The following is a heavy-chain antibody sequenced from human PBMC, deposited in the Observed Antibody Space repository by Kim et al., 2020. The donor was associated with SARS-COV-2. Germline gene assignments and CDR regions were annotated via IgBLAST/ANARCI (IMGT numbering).Heavy chain of an antibody. Sequence: SVQGHVTISADKSISTAYLQWSSLKASDTAMYYCARSAPFAYGTSPHFDYWGQGTLVTVSS. D-gene: IGHD3-16*01. CDR3: ARSAPFAYGTSPHFDY. V-gene: IGHV5-10-1*01. J-gene: IGHJ4*02.